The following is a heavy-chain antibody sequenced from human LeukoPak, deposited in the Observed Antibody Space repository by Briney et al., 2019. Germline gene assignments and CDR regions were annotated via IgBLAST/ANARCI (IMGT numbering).Heavy chain of an antibody. CDR1: GFTFSSYA. D-gene: IGHD4-17*01. Sequence: GGSLRLSCAASGFTFSSYAMHWVRQAPGKGLEWVAVISYDGSNKYYADSVKGRFTISRDNSKNTLYLQMNSLRAEDTAVYYCARGVDGDYLYYFDYWGQGTLVTVSS. J-gene: IGHJ4*02. V-gene: IGHV3-30-3*01. CDR3: ARGVDGDYLYYFDY. CDR2: ISYDGSNK.